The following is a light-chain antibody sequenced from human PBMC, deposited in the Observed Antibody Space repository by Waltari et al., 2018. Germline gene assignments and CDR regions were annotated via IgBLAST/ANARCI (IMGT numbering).Light chain of an antibody. CDR1: QNIYSN. CDR2: AAS. Sequence: IQMTQSPSALSASVGARVTISCRASQNIYSNLAWYQQKPGKAPKLLIYAASSLQSGMPSRFSGSGSGTDFTLTISSLQPEDSAAYYCQHYYDNPYSFGQGTKVEIK. CDR3: QHYYDNPYS. J-gene: IGKJ2*03. V-gene: IGKV1-6*01.